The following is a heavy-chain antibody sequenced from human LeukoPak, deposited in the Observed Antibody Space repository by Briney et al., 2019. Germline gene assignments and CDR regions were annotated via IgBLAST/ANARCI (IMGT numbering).Heavy chain of an antibody. CDR3: ASPPYSSSWYQEDY. CDR2: INHSGST. V-gene: IGHV4-34*01. Sequence: SETLSLTCAVYGGSFSGYYWSWIRQPPGKGLEWIGEINHSGSTNYNPSLKSRVTISVDTSKHQFSLKLSSVTAADTAVYYCASPPYSSSWYQEDYWGQGTLVTVSS. CDR1: GGSFSGYY. D-gene: IGHD6-13*01. J-gene: IGHJ4*02.